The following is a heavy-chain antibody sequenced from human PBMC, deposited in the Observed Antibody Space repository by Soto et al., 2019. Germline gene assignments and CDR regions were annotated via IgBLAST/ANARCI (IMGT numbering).Heavy chain of an antibody. J-gene: IGHJ6*02. CDR1: GFTFSSYG. Sequence: GGSLRLSCAASGFTFSSYGMHWVRQAPGKGLEWVAVISYDGSNKYYADSVKGRFTISRDNSKNTLYLQMNSLRAEDTAVYYCANMAYSSGWYSLGYYYYGMDVWGQGTTVTVSS. V-gene: IGHV3-30*18. CDR3: ANMAYSSGWYSLGYYYYGMDV. D-gene: IGHD6-19*01. CDR2: ISYDGSNK.